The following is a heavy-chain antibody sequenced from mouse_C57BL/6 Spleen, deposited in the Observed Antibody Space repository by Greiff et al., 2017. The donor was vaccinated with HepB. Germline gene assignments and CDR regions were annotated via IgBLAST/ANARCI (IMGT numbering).Heavy chain of an antibody. CDR1: GFTFSDYY. V-gene: IGHV5-16*01. D-gene: IGHD1-1*01. Sequence: LQQSEGGLVQPGSSMKLSCTASGFTFSDYYMAWVRQVPEKGLEWVANINYDGSSTYYLDSLKSRFIISRDNAKNILYLQMSSLKSEDTATYYCARENYGLYYFDYWGQGTTLTVSS. CDR3: ARENYGLYYFDY. J-gene: IGHJ2*01. CDR2: INYDGSST.